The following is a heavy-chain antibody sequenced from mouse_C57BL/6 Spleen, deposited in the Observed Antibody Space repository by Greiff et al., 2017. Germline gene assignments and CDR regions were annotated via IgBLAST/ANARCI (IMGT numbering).Heavy chain of an antibody. Sequence: QVQLKQSGAELVRPGTSVKVSCKASGYAFTNYLIEWVKQRPGQGLEWIGVINPGSGGTNYNEKFKGKATLTADKSSSTAYMQLSSLTSEDSAVDFWAREGGSGYWFAYWGQGTLVTVSA. J-gene: IGHJ3*01. V-gene: IGHV1-54*01. D-gene: IGHD3-2*02. CDR3: AREGGSGYWFAY. CDR1: GYAFTNYL. CDR2: INPGSGGT.